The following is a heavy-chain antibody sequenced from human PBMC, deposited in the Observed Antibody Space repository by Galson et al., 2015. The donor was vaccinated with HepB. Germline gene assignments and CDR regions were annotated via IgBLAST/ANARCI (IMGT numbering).Heavy chain of an antibody. V-gene: IGHV3-21*01. D-gene: IGHD6-19*01. Sequence: SLRLSCAASGFTFSSYSMNWVRQAPGKGLEWVSSISSSSSYIYYADSVKGRFTISRDNAKNSLYLQMNSLRAEDTAVYYCARGRGVIAMADVDYWGQGTLVTVSS. CDR2: ISSSSSYI. CDR3: ARGRGVIAMADVDY. CDR1: GFTFSSYS. J-gene: IGHJ4*02.